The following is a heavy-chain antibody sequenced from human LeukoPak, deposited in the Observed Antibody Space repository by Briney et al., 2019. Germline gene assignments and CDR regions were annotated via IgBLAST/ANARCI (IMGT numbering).Heavy chain of an antibody. CDR3: AGHIPYYYGMDV. V-gene: IGHV4-59*01. J-gene: IGHJ6*02. D-gene: IGHD2-2*02. CDR2: IYYSGST. Sequence: PSETLSLTCTVSGGSISSYYWSWIRQPPGKGLEWIGYIYYSGSTNYNPSLKSRVTISVDTSKNQFSLKLSSVTAADTAVYYCAGHIPYYYGMDVWGQGTTVTVSS. CDR1: GGSISSYY.